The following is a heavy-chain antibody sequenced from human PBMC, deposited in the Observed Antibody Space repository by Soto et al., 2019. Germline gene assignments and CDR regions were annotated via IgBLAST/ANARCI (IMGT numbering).Heavy chain of an antibody. V-gene: IGHV3-30*09. Sequence: QVQLVESGGGVVQPGRSLRLSCVASGFTFGGYAMHWVRQAPGKGLERVAVISHHEKYKYYADSVEGRFAISRDNSKNTLYLQMDSLRPEDTAVYYCAKKGYCGGGGCEIVNWYFDLWGRGTLVTVSS. CDR3: AKKGYCGGGGCEIVNWYFDL. CDR2: ISHHEKYK. CDR1: GFTFGGYA. D-gene: IGHD2-15*01. J-gene: IGHJ2*01.